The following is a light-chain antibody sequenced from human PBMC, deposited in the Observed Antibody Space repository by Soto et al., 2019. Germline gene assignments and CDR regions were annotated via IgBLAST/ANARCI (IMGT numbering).Light chain of an antibody. CDR2: GAS. J-gene: IGKJ1*01. CDR3: LQYNGYYRT. V-gene: IGKV3-15*01. CDR1: KLVGSS. Sequence: EIVMTQSPATLSVSPGERASLSCGASKLVGSSMAWYHQKPGQPPRLLIYGASTRAAGVPARFSGSGSGTTFTLTISSLQSDDFATYYCLQYNGYYRTFGQGTKVDIK.